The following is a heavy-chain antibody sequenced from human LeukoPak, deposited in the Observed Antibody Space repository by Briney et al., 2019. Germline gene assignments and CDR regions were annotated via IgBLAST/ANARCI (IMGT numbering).Heavy chain of an antibody. CDR2: FDPEDGET. CDR1: GNTLSELS. J-gene: IGHJ4*02. V-gene: IGHV1-24*01. Sequence: ASVKVSCKVSGNTLSELSMHWVRQAPGKGLEWMGRFDPEDGETIYAQKFQGRVTMTRDTSTSTVYMELSSLRSEDTAVYYCARDGGHYYFDYWGQGTLVTVSS. D-gene: IGHD3-16*01. CDR3: ARDGGHYYFDY.